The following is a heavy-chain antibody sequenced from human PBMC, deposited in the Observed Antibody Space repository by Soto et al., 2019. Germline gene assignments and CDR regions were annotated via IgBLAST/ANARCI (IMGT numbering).Heavy chain of an antibody. CDR3: ARSTYYDILTGSYYYYAMDV. D-gene: IGHD3-9*01. J-gene: IGHJ6*02. CDR2: TYSEGTP. CDR1: GFTVGSNY. V-gene: IGHV3-53*01. Sequence: EVQLVESGGGLTQPGVSLRLSCAASGFTVGSNYMSWVRQAPGKGLEWVSVTYSEGTPYYADSVKGRFTISRENSNNTLYLHMNNLRAEDTAVYYCARSTYYDILTGSYYYYAMDVWGQGTTVTVSS.